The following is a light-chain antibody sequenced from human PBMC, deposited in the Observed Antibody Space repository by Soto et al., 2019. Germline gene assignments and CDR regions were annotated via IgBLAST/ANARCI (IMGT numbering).Light chain of an antibody. CDR3: FLTYSGSRV. CDR1: TGAVTSGHY. V-gene: IGLV7-46*01. J-gene: IGLJ2*01. Sequence: QAVVTQEPSLTVSPGGTVTLTCGSSTGAVTSGHYPDWFQQKPGQAPRTLIYDISKKHSWTPARFSGSLLGGKAALTLSGAQPEDEADYYCFLTYSGSRVVGGGTKLTVL. CDR2: DIS.